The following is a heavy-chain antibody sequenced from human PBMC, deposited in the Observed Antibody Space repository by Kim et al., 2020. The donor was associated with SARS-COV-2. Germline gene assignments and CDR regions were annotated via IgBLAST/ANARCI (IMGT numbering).Heavy chain of an antibody. D-gene: IGHD2-15*01. Sequence: SETLSLTCTVSGGSISSYYWSWIRQPPGKGLEWIGYIYYSGSTNYNPSLKSRVTISVDTSKNQFSLKLSSVTAADTAVYYCAGDRGVGEGYYYYYYGMDFWGQGPTVTVPS. J-gene: IGHJ6*02. CDR3: AGDRGVGEGYYYYYYGMDF. CDR2: IYYSGST. CDR1: GGSISSYY. V-gene: IGHV4-59*13.